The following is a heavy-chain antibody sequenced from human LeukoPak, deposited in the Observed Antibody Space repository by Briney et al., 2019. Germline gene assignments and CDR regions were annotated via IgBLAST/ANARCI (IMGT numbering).Heavy chain of an antibody. J-gene: IGHJ4*02. CDR2: IYYSGNT. D-gene: IGHD6-6*01. CDR3: ARQADDSSSSLVYFDY. V-gene: IGHV4-39*01. CDR1: GGSISSSSYY. Sequence: PSETLSLTCTVSGGSISSSSYYWGWIRQPPGKGLEWLGSIYYSGNTYHNPSLKSQVTISVDASKNQFSLKLSSVTAADTAVYYCARQADDSSSSLVYFDYWGQGTLVTVSS.